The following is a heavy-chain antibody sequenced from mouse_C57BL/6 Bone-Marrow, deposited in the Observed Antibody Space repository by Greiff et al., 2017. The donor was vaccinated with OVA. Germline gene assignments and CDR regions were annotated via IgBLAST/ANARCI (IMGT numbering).Heavy chain of an antibody. Sequence: VKLQESGAELVKPGASVKISCKASGYAFSSYWMNWVKQRPGKGLEWIGKIYPGDGDTNYNGKFKGKATLTADKSSSTAYIQLSSLTSEDSAVYYCARLPHLAYWGQGTLVTVSA. D-gene: IGHD5-5*01. V-gene: IGHV1-80*01. J-gene: IGHJ3*01. CDR3: ARLPHLAY. CDR1: GYAFSSYW. CDR2: IYPGDGDT.